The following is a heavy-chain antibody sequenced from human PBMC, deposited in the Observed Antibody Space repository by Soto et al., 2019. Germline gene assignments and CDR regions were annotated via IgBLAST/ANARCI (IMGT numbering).Heavy chain of an antibody. V-gene: IGHV3-48*03. J-gene: IGHJ4*02. Sequence: GGSLRLSCAASVFTFSIHEMQWVRQARGKGLEWVSYISSIGVATYYAGSVKGRFTISRDNAKKSLYLQMNSLRAEDTAVYYCAREGRVGGIDYWGKGT. D-gene: IGHD6-19*01. CDR2: ISSIGVAT. CDR1: VFTFSIHE. CDR3: AREGRVGGIDY.